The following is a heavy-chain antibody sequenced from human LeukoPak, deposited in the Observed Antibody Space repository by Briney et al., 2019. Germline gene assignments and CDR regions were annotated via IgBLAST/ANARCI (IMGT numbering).Heavy chain of an antibody. D-gene: IGHD6-19*01. CDR3: AKDPAGQWLLDY. V-gene: IGHV3-30*02. Sequence: QTGGSLRLSCAASGFTFSSYGMHWVRQAPGKGLEWVAFIRYDGSNKYYADSVKGRFTISRDNSKNTLYLQMNSLRAEDTAVYYCAKDPAGQWLLDYWGQGTLVTVSS. J-gene: IGHJ4*02. CDR2: IRYDGSNK. CDR1: GFTFSSYG.